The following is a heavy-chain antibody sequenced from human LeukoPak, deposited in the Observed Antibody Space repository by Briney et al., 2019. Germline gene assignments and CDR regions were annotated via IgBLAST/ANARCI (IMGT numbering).Heavy chain of an antibody. CDR3: AKSLSGMASFDY. CDR1: GFTFSNCW. Sequence: GGSLRISCAASGFTFSNCWMHWVRQAPGKGLEWVSSISASGGDTYYTSGGGTYYADSVKGRFTISRDNSKNTLYLQLNSLRAEDTAVYYCAKSLSGMASFDYWGQGTLVTVSS. D-gene: IGHD5-18*01. J-gene: IGHJ4*02. V-gene: IGHV3-23*01. CDR2: ISASGGDTYYTSGGGT.